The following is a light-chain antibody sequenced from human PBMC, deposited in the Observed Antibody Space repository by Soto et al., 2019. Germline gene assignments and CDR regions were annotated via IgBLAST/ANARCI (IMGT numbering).Light chain of an antibody. CDR1: QTISSW. CDR3: QHYNSYSEA. Sequence: DIQMTHSPSTLSLXXGDRVTITCRASQTISSWLAWYQQKPGKAPKLLIYKASTLKSGVPSRFSGSGSGTEFTLTISSLQPDDFATYYCQHYNSYSEAFGQRTKVDIK. CDR2: KAS. V-gene: IGKV1-5*03. J-gene: IGKJ1*01.